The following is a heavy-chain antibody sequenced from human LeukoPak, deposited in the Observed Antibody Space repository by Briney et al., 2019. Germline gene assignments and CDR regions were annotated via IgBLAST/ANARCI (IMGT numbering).Heavy chain of an antibody. CDR1: GFTFSSYW. Sequence: GGALRLSCAASGFTFSSYWMSWVRQAAGERLEWVANIKQDGSEKYYVDSVKGRFTISRDNAKNSLYLQMNSLRAEDTAVYYCARDGDGYNRDAFDIWGQGTMVTVSS. CDR2: IKQDGSEK. CDR3: ARDGDGYNRDAFDI. D-gene: IGHD5-24*01. V-gene: IGHV3-7*04. J-gene: IGHJ3*02.